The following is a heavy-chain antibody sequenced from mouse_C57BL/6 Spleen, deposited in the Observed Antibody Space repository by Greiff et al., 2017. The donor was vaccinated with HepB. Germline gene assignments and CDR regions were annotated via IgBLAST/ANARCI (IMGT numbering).Heavy chain of an antibody. J-gene: IGHJ3*01. CDR2: ISSGSSTI. CDR1: GFTFSDYG. CDR3: ARIYYDTVGPAY. Sequence: EVKVVESGGGLVKPGGSLKLSCAASGFTFSDYGMHWVRQAPEKGLEWVAYISSGSSTIYYADTVKGRFTISRDNAKNTLFLQMTSLRSEDTAMYYCARIYYDTVGPAYWGQGTLVTVSA. V-gene: IGHV5-17*01. D-gene: IGHD2-4*01.